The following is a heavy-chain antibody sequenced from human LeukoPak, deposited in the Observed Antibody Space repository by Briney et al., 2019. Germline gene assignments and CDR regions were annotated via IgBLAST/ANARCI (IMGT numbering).Heavy chain of an antibody. V-gene: IGHV4-59*01. Sequence: SETLSLTCTVSGGSTSSYYWSWIRQPPGKGLEWIGYIYYTGSTNYNPSLKSRVTISVDTSKNQFSLKLSSVTAADTAVYYCARASSPGVLDYWGQGTLVTVSS. CDR1: GGSTSSYY. J-gene: IGHJ4*02. D-gene: IGHD6-13*01. CDR2: IYYTGST. CDR3: ARASSPGVLDY.